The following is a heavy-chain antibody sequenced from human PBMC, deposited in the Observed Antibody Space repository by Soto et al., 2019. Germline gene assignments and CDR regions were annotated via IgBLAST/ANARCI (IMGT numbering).Heavy chain of an antibody. J-gene: IGHJ4*02. Sequence: SETLSLTCAVDGGSFSGHYWSWIRQPPGKGLEWSGEINHSGGTSYNPSLKSRVTISVDTSKSQFSLKLTSVTAADRAVYYCARGSVDTVDSSGYYDYWGQGTLVTVSS. V-gene: IGHV4-34*01. D-gene: IGHD3-22*01. CDR1: GGSFSGHY. CDR3: ARGSVDTVDSSGYYDY. CDR2: INHSGGT.